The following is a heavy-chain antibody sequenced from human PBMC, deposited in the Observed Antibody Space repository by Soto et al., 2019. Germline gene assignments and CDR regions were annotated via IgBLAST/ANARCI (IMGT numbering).Heavy chain of an antibody. J-gene: IGHJ5*02. CDR3: ARGRIIVAGGFDP. Sequence: ASVKVSCKASGYTFTSYDIIWVRQATGQGLEWMGWMNPSTGNTDSAEKFQGRLTITRNTSISTVYMELSSLSFEDTAVYYCARGRIIVAGGFDPWGQGTLVTVSS. V-gene: IGHV1-8*01. CDR1: GYTFTSYD. D-gene: IGHD6-19*01. CDR2: MNPSTGNT.